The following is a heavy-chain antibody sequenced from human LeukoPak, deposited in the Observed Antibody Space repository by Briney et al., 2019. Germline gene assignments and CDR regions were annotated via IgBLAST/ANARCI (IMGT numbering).Heavy chain of an antibody. CDR1: GGTFSSYA. CDR3: ASVKRTGFNVPMDV. V-gene: IGHV1-69*11. J-gene: IGHJ6*03. Sequence: GASVKVSCKASGGTFSSYAISWVRQAPGQGLEWMGRIIPILGTANYAQKFQGRVTITTDESTSTAYMELSSLRSEDTAVYYCASVKRTGFNVPMDVWGKGTTVTVSS. CDR2: IIPILGTA. D-gene: IGHD1-14*01.